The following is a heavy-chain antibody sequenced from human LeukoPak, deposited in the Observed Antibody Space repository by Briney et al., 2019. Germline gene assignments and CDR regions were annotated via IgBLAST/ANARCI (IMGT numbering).Heavy chain of an antibody. CDR2: MNPNSGNT. J-gene: IGHJ4*02. V-gene: IGHV1-8*01. Sequence: ASVKVSCTASGYTFTSYDINWVRQATGQGLEWMGWMNPNSGNTGYAQKFQGRVTMTRNTSISTAYMELSSLRSEDTAVYYCARGLVVPAAVPTDYWGQGTLVTVSS. D-gene: IGHD2-2*01. CDR1: GYTFTSYD. CDR3: ARGLVVPAAVPTDY.